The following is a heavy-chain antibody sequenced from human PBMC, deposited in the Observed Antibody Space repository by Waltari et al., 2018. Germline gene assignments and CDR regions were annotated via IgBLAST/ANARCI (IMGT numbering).Heavy chain of an antibody. CDR2: INPSGGST. V-gene: IGHV1-46*01. D-gene: IGHD3-10*01. CDR1: GYTFTSYY. CDR3: ARDIGDGFAQYWFDP. Sequence: QVQLVQSGAEVKKPGASVKVSCKASGYTFTSYYMHWVRQAPGQGLEWMGIINPSGGSTSYAQKFQGRVTMTRDTSTSTVYMELSSLRSEDTAVYYCARDIGDGFAQYWFDPWGQGTLVTVSS. J-gene: IGHJ5*02.